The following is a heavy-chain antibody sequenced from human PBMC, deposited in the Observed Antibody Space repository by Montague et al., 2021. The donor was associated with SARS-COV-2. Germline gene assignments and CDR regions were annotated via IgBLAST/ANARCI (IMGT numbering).Heavy chain of an antibody. V-gene: IGHV4-59*11. CDR3: AREQQLAPRGFGVDT. CDR2: ISYSGST. D-gene: IGHD6-13*01. CDR1: DVPTSAHF. J-gene: IGHJ6*02. Sequence: SETLSLTCTVSDVPTSAHFWSWIRQSPGKGLEWIGYISYSGSTKYSPSLTSRVTISLGSSREHLSLELRSVTAADTTVYYCAREQQLAPRGFGVDTWGQGTTVIVTS.